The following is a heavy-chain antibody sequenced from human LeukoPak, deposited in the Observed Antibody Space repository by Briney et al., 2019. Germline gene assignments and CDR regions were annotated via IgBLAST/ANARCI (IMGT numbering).Heavy chain of an antibody. Sequence: SGGSLRLSCAASGFTFSSFSMNWVRQAPGKGLEWVSYINGVSGTISYAASVKGRFTISIDHAKTSLFLQMNSLRAEDTAIYYCARDVNYAFDYWGQGTLVTVSS. D-gene: IGHD1-7*01. CDR1: GFTFSSFS. J-gene: IGHJ4*02. V-gene: IGHV3-48*01. CDR2: INGVSGTI. CDR3: ARDVNYAFDY.